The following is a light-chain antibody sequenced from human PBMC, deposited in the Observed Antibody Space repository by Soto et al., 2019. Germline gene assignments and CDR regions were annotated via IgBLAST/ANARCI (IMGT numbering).Light chain of an antibody. V-gene: IGKV1-5*01. CDR2: DAS. CDR1: QNINNW. J-gene: IGKJ3*01. Sequence: TQMTQSPSILSASIGDRVTITCRASQNINNWLAWYQLKTGKAPKLLIYDASTLGSRVPSRFIGYRSGTEFALTITSLQPDDFATYYCQQYNICFGPGTKVDIK. CDR3: QQYNIC.